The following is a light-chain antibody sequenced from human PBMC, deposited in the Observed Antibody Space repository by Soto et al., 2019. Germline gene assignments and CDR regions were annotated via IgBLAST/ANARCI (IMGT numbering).Light chain of an antibody. V-gene: IGLV1-44*01. CDR1: SSNIGSNT. CDR3: AAWDDSLNGWV. Sequence: QCVLTQPPSASGTPGQRVTISCSGSSSNIGSNTVNWYQQLPGTAPKLLIYSNTQRPSGVPDRFSGSKSGTSASLAINGLQSEDEADYYCAAWDDSLNGWVFGGGTKLTVL. J-gene: IGLJ3*02. CDR2: SNT.